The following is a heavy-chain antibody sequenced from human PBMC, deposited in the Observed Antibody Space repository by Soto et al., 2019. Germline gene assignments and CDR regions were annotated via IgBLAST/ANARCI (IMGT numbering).Heavy chain of an antibody. Sequence: GGSLRLSCAASGFTFSSYGMHWVRQAPGKGLEWVAVISYDGSNKYYADSVKGRFTISRDNSKNTLYLQMNSLRAEDTAVYYCASYYYDSSGNSDYWGQGTLVTVSS. CDR2: ISYDGSNK. CDR3: ASYYYDSSGNSDY. CDR1: GFTFSSYG. D-gene: IGHD3-22*01. V-gene: IGHV3-30*03. J-gene: IGHJ4*02.